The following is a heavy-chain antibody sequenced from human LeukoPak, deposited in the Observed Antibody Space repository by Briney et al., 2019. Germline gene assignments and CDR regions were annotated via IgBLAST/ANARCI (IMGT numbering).Heavy chain of an antibody. V-gene: IGHV3-21*04. CDR2: ISKSSTYI. CDR1: GFTFRSYT. CDR3: ARELIYYYGMDV. Sequence: PGGSLRLSCAASGFTFRSYTMNWVRQAPGKGLEWVSAISKSSTYIHYADSVKGRFTVSGDNSKNTLYLQMNSLRAEDTAVYYCARELIYYYGMDVWGQGTTVTVSS. J-gene: IGHJ6*02.